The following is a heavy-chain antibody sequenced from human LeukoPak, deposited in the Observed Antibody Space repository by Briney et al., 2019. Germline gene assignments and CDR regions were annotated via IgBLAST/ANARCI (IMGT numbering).Heavy chain of an antibody. Sequence: SVKVSCKASGGTFSSYAISWVRQAPGQGREWMGGIIPIFGTANYAQKFQGRVTITTDESTSTAYMELSSLRSEDTAVYYCARGYSYGPVGYYYYYMDVWGKGTTVTVSS. CDR3: ARGYSYGPVGYYYYYMDV. CDR2: IIPIFGTA. J-gene: IGHJ6*03. D-gene: IGHD5-18*01. V-gene: IGHV1-69*05. CDR1: GGTFSSYA.